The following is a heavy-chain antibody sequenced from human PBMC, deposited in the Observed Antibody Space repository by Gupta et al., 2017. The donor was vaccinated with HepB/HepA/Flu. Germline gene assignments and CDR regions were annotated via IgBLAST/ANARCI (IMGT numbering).Heavy chain of an antibody. CDR2: INSSGGT. D-gene: IGHD3/OR15-3a*01. V-gene: IGHV4-34*02. CDR3: ARGNFPSQSNFWAGFGVAPGGPFTLDP. J-gene: IGHJ5*02. Sequence: QVQLQQWGAGMLKPSDTLSFTCAVYGGSLSGNYWSWIRPFPGKGLEWIGEINSSGGTDYSLSLKNRVTISLDTSKNQVSLKLTSVIAADTAVYYCARGNFPSQSNFWAGFGVAPGGPFTLDPWGQGTLVTVSS. CDR1: GGSLSGNY.